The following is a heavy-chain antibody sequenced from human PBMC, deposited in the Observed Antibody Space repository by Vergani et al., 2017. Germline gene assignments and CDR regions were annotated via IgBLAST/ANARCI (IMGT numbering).Heavy chain of an antibody. J-gene: IGHJ6*02. D-gene: IGHD3-10*01. CDR3: ARDRWFGELLSYYDGMDV. CDR1: GYTFTSYG. Sequence: QVQLVQSGAEVKKPGASVKVSCTASGYTFTSYGISWVRQAPGQGLEWMGWISAYNGNTNYAQKLQGRVTMTTDTSTSTAYMELRSLRSDDTAVYYCARDRWFGELLSYYDGMDVWGQGTTVTVSS. CDR2: ISAYNGNT. V-gene: IGHV1-18*01.